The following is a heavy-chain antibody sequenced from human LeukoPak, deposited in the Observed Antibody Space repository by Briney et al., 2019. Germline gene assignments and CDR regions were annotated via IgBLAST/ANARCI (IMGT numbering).Heavy chain of an antibody. CDR2: INHSGST. CDR1: GGSISSYY. V-gene: IGHV4-34*01. J-gene: IGHJ4*02. Sequence: SETLSLTCTVSGGSISSYYWSWIRQPPGKGLEWIGEINHSGSTNYNPSLKSRVTISVDTSKNQFSLKLSSVTAADTAVYYCARDGAISSSWSKLGYYFDYWGQGTLVTVSS. D-gene: IGHD6-13*01. CDR3: ARDGAISSSWSKLGYYFDY.